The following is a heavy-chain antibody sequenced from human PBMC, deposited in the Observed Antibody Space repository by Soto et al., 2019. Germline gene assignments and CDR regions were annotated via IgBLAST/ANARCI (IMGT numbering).Heavy chain of an antibody. J-gene: IGHJ4*02. D-gene: IGHD3-3*01. CDR1: AFTFSDYA. CDR2: ISGSGGST. V-gene: IGHV3-23*01. CDR3: AKARAQYYDFWSGYPVDY. Sequence: PGGSLRLSCAASAFTFSDYAMTWVRQAPGKGLEWVSAISGSGGSTYYADSVKGRFTISRDNSKNTLYLQMNSLRAEDTAVYYCAKARAQYYDFWSGYPVDYWGQGTLVTVSS.